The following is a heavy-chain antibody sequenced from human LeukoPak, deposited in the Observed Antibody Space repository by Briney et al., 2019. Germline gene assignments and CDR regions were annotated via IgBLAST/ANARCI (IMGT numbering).Heavy chain of an antibody. CDR3: AKYLRSLRGYCSSTSCYALDAFDI. Sequence: PGGSLRLSCAASGFTFSSYAMSWVRQAPGKGLEWVSAISGSGGSTYYADSVKGRFTISRDNSKNTLYLQMNSLRAEDTAVYYCAKYLRSLRGYCSSTSCYALDAFDIWGQGTMVTVSS. CDR2: ISGSGGST. CDR1: GFTFSSYA. V-gene: IGHV3-23*01. D-gene: IGHD2-2*01. J-gene: IGHJ3*02.